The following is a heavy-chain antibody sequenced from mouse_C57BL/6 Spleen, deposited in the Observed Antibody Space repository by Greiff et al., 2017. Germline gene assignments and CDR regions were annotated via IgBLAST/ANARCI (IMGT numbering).Heavy chain of an antibody. V-gene: IGHV14-4*01. D-gene: IGHD1-1*01. CDR1: GFNIKDDY. CDR2: IDTENGDT. CDR3: TSITTVVVDYAMDY. Sequence: VQLQQSGAELVRPGASVKLSCTASGFNIKDDYMHWVKQRPEQGLEWIGWIDTENGDTEYASKFQGKATITAATSSNTAYLQLSSLTSEDTAVYYCTSITTVVVDYAMDYWGQGTSVTVSS. J-gene: IGHJ4*01.